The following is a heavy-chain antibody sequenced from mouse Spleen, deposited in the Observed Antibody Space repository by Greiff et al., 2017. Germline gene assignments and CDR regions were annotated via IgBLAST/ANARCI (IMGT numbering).Heavy chain of an antibody. J-gene: IGHJ2*01. D-gene: IGHD4-1*01. CDR3: ARSWDAYYFDY. CDR2: ISSGSSTI. V-gene: IGHV5-17*01. Sequence: EVMLVESGGGLVKPGGSLKLSCAASGFTFSDYGMHWVRQAPEKGLEWVAYISSGSSTIYYADTVKGRFTISRDNAKNTLFLQMTSLRSEDTAMYYCARSWDAYYFDYWGQGTTLTVSS. CDR1: GFTFSDYG.